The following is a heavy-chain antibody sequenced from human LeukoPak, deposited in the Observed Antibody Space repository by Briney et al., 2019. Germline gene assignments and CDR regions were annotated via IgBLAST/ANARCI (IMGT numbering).Heavy chain of an antibody. D-gene: IGHD5-18*01. CDR1: GFRFSSYD. CDR3: ATGGSEYRSDWFDS. J-gene: IGHJ5*01. CDR2: LTRTSSAT. Sequence: GGSLRLSCVGSGFRFSSYDMNWVRQAPGRGLEWLSYLTRTSSATWYADSVKGRFTIFRDNAKSSLYLQMNSLRVEDTAVYHCATGGSEYRSDWFDSWGQGTLVNVAS. V-gene: IGHV3-48*01.